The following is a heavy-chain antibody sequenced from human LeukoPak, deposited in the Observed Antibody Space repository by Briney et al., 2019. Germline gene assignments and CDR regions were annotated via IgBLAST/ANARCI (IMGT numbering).Heavy chain of an antibody. CDR3: ARGDLGRGWTFAC. CDR2: INQDGSEK. CDR1: GFTFSSHW. V-gene: IGHV3-7*01. Sequence: GGSLRLSCAASGFTFSSHWMTWVRQAPGKGLEWVANINQDGSEKSYVDSVKGRFTNSRDNTKNSLYLQMNSLRAGDTTVYYCARGDLGRGWTFACWGQGTLVTVSS. D-gene: IGHD6-19*01. J-gene: IGHJ4*02.